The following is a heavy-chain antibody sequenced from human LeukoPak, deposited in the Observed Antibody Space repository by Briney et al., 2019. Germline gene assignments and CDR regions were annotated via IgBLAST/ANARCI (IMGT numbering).Heavy chain of an antibody. D-gene: IGHD1-26*01. Sequence: HPGGSLRLSCTTSGFIFTNFAMEWVRQAPGKGLEWVAAISYDGRNEYYADSVKGRFIVSRDSSKNRVYLQMYSLRYNDTAMYYCVRSSRVVGTKRDHWGQGTLVTVSS. CDR1: GFIFTNFA. V-gene: IGHV3-30*04. J-gene: IGHJ4*02. CDR2: ISYDGRNE. CDR3: VRSSRVVGTKRDH.